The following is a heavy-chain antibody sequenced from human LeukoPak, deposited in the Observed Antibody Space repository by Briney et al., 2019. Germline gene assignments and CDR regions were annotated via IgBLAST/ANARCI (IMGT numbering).Heavy chain of an antibody. D-gene: IGHD6-13*01. J-gene: IGHJ1*01. Sequence: GESLKISCRGSGYSFTTYWIGWVRQMPGKGLEWMGIIYPGDSDTRYSPSFQGQVTISADKSTSTAYLQWTSLKASDTAIYYCARRGIAATGVAEYFQHWGLGTLVTVSS. CDR3: ARRGIAATGVAEYFQH. CDR1: GYSFTTYW. CDR2: IYPGDSDT. V-gene: IGHV5-51*01.